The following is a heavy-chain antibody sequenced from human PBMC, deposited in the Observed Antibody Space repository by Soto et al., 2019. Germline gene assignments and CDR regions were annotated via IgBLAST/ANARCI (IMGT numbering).Heavy chain of an antibody. Sequence: GGSLRLSCAASGFTFSSYAMSWVRQAPGKGLEWVSAISGSGGSTYYADSVKGRFTISRDNSKNTLYLQMNSLRAEDTAVYYCEKTPSKDPARYSSGWYIDYWGQGTLVTVSS. CDR1: GFTFSSYA. V-gene: IGHV3-23*01. D-gene: IGHD6-19*01. CDR2: ISGSGGST. CDR3: EKTPSKDPARYSSGWYIDY. J-gene: IGHJ4*02.